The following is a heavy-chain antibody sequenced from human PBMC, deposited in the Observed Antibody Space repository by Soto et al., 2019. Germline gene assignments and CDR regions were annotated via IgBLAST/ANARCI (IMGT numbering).Heavy chain of an antibody. V-gene: IGHV4-34*01. CDR3: VRAPHITGAPGFDY. Sequence: SETLSLTCAVYGGSFSGYYWSWIRQPPGKGLEWIGEINHSGSTNYNPSLKSRVTISVDTSKNQFSLKLSSVTAADTAVYYCVRAPHITGAPGFDYWGQGTLVTVSS. D-gene: IGHD1-20*01. CDR1: GGSFSGYY. CDR2: INHSGST. J-gene: IGHJ4*02.